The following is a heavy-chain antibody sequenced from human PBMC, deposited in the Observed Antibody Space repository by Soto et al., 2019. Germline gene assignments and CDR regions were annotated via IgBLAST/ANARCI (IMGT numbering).Heavy chain of an antibody. CDR3: AKDRYGDYGGIDY. Sequence: GGSLRLSCAASGFTFSSCAMIWVRQAPGKGLEWVSVITGSGGSTYYADSVKGRFTISRDTSKNTLFLQMNSLRAEDTAVYYCAKDRYGDYGGIDYWGQGTMVTVSS. J-gene: IGHJ4*02. CDR2: ITGSGGST. V-gene: IGHV3-23*01. D-gene: IGHD4-17*01. CDR1: GFTFSSCA.